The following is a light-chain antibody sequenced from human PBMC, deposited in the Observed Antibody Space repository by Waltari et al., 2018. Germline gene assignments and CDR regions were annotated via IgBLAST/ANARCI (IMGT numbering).Light chain of an antibody. Sequence: DIQMTQSPSSLSASVGDRVSLTCRASQTVRRFLNCYLQKPGKAPVLLVYATSNLRGGVPSRFSGSGSGTHFTLTISSLQPEDFGTYYCEQTYSVPPFTFGPGTRVDV. J-gene: IGKJ3*01. V-gene: IGKV1-39*01. CDR2: ATS. CDR1: QTVRRF. CDR3: EQTYSVPPFT.